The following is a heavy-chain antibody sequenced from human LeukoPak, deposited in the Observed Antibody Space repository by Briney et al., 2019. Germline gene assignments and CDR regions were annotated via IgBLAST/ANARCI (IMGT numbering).Heavy chain of an antibody. Sequence: GGSLRLSCAASGFTFSSYGMSWIRQAPGKGLEWVSYISSSGSTIYYADSVKGRFTISRDNAKNSLYLQMNSLRAEDTAVYYCAREAQWLVLGNDAFDIWGQGTMVTVSS. V-gene: IGHV3-48*04. J-gene: IGHJ3*02. D-gene: IGHD6-19*01. CDR1: GFTFSSYG. CDR2: ISSSGSTI. CDR3: AREAQWLVLGNDAFDI.